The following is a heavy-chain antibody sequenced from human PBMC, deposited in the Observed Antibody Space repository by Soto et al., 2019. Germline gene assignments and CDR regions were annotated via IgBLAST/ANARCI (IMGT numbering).Heavy chain of an antibody. Sequence: SETLSLTCAVYGGSFSGYYWSWIRQPPGKGLEWIGEINHSGSTNYNPSLKSRVTISVDTSKNQFSLKLSSVTAADTAVYYCARGGPVTTSRTLSLSKIYYFDYWGQGTLVTVSS. CDR1: GGSFSGYY. CDR3: ARGGPVTTSRTLSLSKIYYFDY. V-gene: IGHV4-34*01. CDR2: INHSGST. D-gene: IGHD4-17*01. J-gene: IGHJ4*02.